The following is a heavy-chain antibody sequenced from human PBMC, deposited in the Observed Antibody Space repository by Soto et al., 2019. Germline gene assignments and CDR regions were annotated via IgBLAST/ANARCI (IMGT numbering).Heavy chain of an antibody. CDR2: INPSGGST. D-gene: IGHD3-22*01. Sequence: QVQLVQSGAEVKKPGASVKVSCKASGYTFTSYYMHWVRQAPGQGLEWMGIINPSGGSTSYAQKFQGRVTMTRDTSTSTVYMELSSLRSEDTAVYCCAGHYYDSSGYYYYGMDVWGQGTTVTVSS. CDR1: GYTFTSYY. CDR3: AGHYYDSSGYYYYGMDV. V-gene: IGHV1-46*01. J-gene: IGHJ6*02.